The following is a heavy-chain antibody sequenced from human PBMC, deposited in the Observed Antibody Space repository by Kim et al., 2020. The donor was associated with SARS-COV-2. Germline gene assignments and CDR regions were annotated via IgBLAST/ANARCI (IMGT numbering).Heavy chain of an antibody. CDR3: ARAPVAWIVQGGHFDN. D-gene: IGHD3-10*01. J-gene: IGHJ4*02. CDR1: GYSFSFYW. CDR2: IYPGDSDT. V-gene: IGHV5-51*01. Sequence: GESLKISCKTSGYSFSFYWIAWVRQMPGKGLEWMGIIYPGDSDTKYSPSFQGQVTISADGSITTAYLQWNSLKASDSAMYYCARAPVAWIVQGGHFDNWGQGTLVTVSS.